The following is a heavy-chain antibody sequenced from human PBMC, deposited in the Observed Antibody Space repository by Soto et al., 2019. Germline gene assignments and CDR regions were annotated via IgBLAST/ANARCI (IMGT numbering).Heavy chain of an antibody. D-gene: IGHD2-2*01. J-gene: IGHJ6*02. V-gene: IGHV4-34*01. Sequence: SETLSLTCAVYGGSFSGYYWSWIRQPPGKGLEWIGEINHSGSTNYNPSLKSRVTISVDTSKNQFSLKLSSVTAADTAVYYCARSRPAASFYYYYYYGMDVWGQGTTVT. CDR1: GGSFSGYY. CDR3: ARSRPAASFYYYYYYGMDV. CDR2: INHSGST.